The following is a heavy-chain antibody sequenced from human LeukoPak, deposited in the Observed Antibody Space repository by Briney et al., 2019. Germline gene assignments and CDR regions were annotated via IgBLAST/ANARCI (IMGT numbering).Heavy chain of an antibody. J-gene: IGHJ4*02. Sequence: AGSLRLSCSASGFTFKKDAMHWVRQAPGKGLEYVSAMNSNGGRTYYADSVKGRFTISRDNSKNTLFLQMSSLRVEATAVYYCVKDLYYDNSGYYSGAFDYRGQGTLVTVSS. V-gene: IGHV3-64D*06. D-gene: IGHD3-22*01. CDR3: VKDLYYDNSGYYSGAFDY. CDR1: GFTFKKDA. CDR2: MNSNGGRT.